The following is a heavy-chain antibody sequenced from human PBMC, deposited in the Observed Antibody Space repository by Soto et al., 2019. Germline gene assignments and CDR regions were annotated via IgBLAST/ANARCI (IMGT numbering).Heavy chain of an antibody. CDR3: ARRGAYFFDF. CDR1: GFTFSGYD. D-gene: IGHD1-26*01. CDR2: ISSSGGTT. J-gene: IGHJ4*02. V-gene: IGHV3-23*01. Sequence: PGGSLRLSCAASGFTFSGYDMTWFRQAPGQGLEYISGISSSGGTTYYPDSMRGRFTISRDNSKNIVYLQVNILRAEDTAVYYCARRGAYFFDFWGQGTLVTVSS.